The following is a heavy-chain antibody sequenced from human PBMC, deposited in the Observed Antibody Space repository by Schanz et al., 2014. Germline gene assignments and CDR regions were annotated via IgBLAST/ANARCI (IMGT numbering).Heavy chain of an antibody. V-gene: IGHV3-30-3*01. CDR1: GFTFSNYA. CDR3: ARGPSRGTYYYGMDV. CDR2: ISHDGNNK. Sequence: QVQLVESGGGVVRPGGSLRLSCAGSGFTFSNYAIHWVRQAPGKGLEWAALISHDGNNKHYVDSVEGRFTISRDNSKDTLYLQMNSLRDEDTAVYYCARGPSRGTYYYGMDVWGQGTTVAVSS. D-gene: IGHD2-2*01. J-gene: IGHJ6*02.